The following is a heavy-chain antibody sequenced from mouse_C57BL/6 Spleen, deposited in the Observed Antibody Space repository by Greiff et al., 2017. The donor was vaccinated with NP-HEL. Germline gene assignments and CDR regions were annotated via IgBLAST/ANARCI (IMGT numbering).Heavy chain of an antibody. CDR2: ISGGGGNN. D-gene: IGHD2-1*01. CDR3: AKQGYYGNLYAMDY. CDR1: GFTFSSYT. Sequence: EVHLVESGGGLVKPGGSLKLSCAASGFTFSSYTMSWVRQTPEKRLEWVATISGGGGNNYYPDSVKGRFTISRDNAKNTLYLQMSSLRSEDTALYYCAKQGYYGNLYAMDYWGQGTSVTVSS. J-gene: IGHJ4*01. V-gene: IGHV5-9*01.